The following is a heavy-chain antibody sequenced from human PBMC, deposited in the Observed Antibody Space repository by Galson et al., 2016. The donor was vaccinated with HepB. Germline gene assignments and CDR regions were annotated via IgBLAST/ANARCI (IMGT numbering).Heavy chain of an antibody. V-gene: IGHV4-61*08. Sequence: SETLSLTCNVSGGSVDRGDYYWTWIRQPPGRGLEWIGKVFYNGYAVYNPSLKTRVTLSVDKSKNQFSLTLDSVTAADTAVYFCARDRLPAYGLDVWGQGTTVVVSS. CDR3: ARDRLPAYGLDV. CDR2: VFYNGYA. D-gene: IGHD2-21*01. CDR1: GGSVDRGDYY. J-gene: IGHJ6*02.